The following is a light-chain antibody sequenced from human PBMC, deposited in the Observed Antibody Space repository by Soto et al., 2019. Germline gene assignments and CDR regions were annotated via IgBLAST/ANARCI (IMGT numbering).Light chain of an antibody. CDR1: QSVSSSY. Sequence: EIVLTQSPGTLSLSPGERATLSCRASQSVSSSYLAWYQHKPGQAPRLLIYGASSRATGIPDRFSGSGSGTEFTLPISRLQPEDFAVYYCQQYGSSPHTFGPGTKVEIK. CDR2: GAS. V-gene: IGKV3-20*01. CDR3: QQYGSSPHT. J-gene: IGKJ2*01.